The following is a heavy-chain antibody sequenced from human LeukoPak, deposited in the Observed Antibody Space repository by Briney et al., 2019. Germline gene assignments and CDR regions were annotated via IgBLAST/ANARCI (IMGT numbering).Heavy chain of an antibody. D-gene: IGHD3-10*01. CDR3: ARRGLATRYWFDP. CDR2: MNPNSGNT. V-gene: IGHV1-8*03. J-gene: IGHJ5*02. CDR1: GYTFTSYD. Sequence: ASVKVSCKASGYTFTSYDINWVRQATGQGLEWMGWMNPNSGNTGYAQKFQGRVTITRNTSISTAYMELSSLRSEDTAVYYCARRGLATRYWFDPRGQGTLVTVSS.